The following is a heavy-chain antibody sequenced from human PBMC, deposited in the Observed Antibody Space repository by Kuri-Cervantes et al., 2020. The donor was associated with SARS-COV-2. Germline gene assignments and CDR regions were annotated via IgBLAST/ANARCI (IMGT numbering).Heavy chain of an antibody. D-gene: IGHD2-2*01. Sequence: ASVKVSCKASGYTFTGYYMHWVRQAPGQGLEWMGWINPNSGGTNYAQKFQGRVTMTRDTSISTAYMELSRLRSDDTAVYYCARDHSPIRSSTSCFDYWGQGTLVTVSS. CDR3: ARDHSPIRSSTSCFDY. V-gene: IGHV1-2*02. CDR2: INPNSGGT. J-gene: IGHJ4*02. CDR1: GYTFTGYY.